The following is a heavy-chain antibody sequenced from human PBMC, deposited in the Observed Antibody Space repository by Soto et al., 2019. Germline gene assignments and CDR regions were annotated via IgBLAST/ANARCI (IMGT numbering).Heavy chain of an antibody. CDR2: ISWNSGSI. CDR3: AKDSRATIFGVVTQNWFDP. D-gene: IGHD3-3*01. J-gene: IGHJ5*02. Sequence: GGSLRLSCAVSGFTFDDYAMHWVRQAPGKGLEWVSGISWNSGSIGYADSVKGRFTISRDNAKNSLYLQMNSLRAEDTALYYCAKDSRATIFGVVTQNWFDPWGQGTLVTVSS. V-gene: IGHV3-9*01. CDR1: GFTFDDYA.